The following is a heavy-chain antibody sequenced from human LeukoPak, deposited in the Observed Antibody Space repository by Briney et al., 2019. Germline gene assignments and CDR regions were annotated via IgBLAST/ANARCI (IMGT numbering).Heavy chain of an antibody. J-gene: IGHJ4*02. Sequence: PSETLSLTCTVSGGSISSGDYYWSWIRQPPGKGLEWIGYINYSGRTYYNPSLKSRVTISVDTSKNQFSLNLSSVTAADTAVYFCARTKLGFCSSGSCYRYFDNWGQGTLVTVSS. CDR3: ARTKLGFCSSGSCYRYFDN. CDR1: GGSISSGDYY. CDR2: INYSGRT. V-gene: IGHV4-30-4*01. D-gene: IGHD2-15*01.